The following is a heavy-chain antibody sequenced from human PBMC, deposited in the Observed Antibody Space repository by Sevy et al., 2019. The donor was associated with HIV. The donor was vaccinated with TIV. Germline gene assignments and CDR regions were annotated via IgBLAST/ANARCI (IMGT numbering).Heavy chain of an antibody. CDR1: GGSISSYY. CDR2: IDYSGST. V-gene: IGHV4-59*01. Sequence: SETLSLTCTVSGGSISSYYWSWIRQPPGKGLEWIGYIDYSGSTNYNPSLKSRVTISVDTSKNQFSLKLSSVTAADTAVYYCARDEGDYFDYWGQGTLVTVSS. J-gene: IGHJ4*02. D-gene: IGHD3-16*01. CDR3: ARDEGDYFDY.